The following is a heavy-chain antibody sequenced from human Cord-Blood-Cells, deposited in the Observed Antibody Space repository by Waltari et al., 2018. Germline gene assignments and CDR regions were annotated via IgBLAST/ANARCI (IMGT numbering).Heavy chain of an antibody. Sequence: QVQPVQPGAEVKKPGSSVKVSCKASGGTFSSYAISWVRQAPGQGLEWMGGIIPIFGTANYAQEFQGRVTITADESTSTAYMELSSLRSEDTAVYYCASGGGGASSYYYYGMDVWGQGTTVTVSS. D-gene: IGHD1-26*01. J-gene: IGHJ6*02. CDR1: GGTFSSYA. CDR3: ASGGGGASSYYYYGMDV. CDR2: IIPIFGTA. V-gene: IGHV1-69*12.